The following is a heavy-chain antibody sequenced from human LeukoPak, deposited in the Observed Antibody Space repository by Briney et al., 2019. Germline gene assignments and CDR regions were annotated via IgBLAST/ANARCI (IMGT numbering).Heavy chain of an antibody. CDR3: ARDRSLGAYGGYVLLWY. D-gene: IGHD4-17*01. J-gene: IGHJ4*02. V-gene: IGHV1-3*01. CDR1: GYTFTSYY. CDR2: INAGNGNT. Sequence: ASVKVSCKASGYTFTSYYMHWVRQAPGQRLEWMGWINAGNGNTKYSQKFQGRVTITRDTSASTAYMELSSLRSEDTAVYYCARDRSLGAYGGYVLLWYWGQGTLVTVSS.